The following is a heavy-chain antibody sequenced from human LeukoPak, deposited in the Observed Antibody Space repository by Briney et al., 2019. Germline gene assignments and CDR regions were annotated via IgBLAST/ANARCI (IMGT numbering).Heavy chain of an antibody. CDR1: GFTFSSYE. Sequence: GGSLRLSCAASGFTFSSYEMNWVRQAPGKGLEWVSYTSSSGSTIYHADSVKGRFTISRDNAKNSLYLQMNSLRAEDTAVYYCAREIRYCSGSKCYLFDYWGQGTLVTVSS. V-gene: IGHV3-48*03. D-gene: IGHD2-15*01. CDR3: AREIRYCSGSKCYLFDY. J-gene: IGHJ4*02. CDR2: TSSSGSTI.